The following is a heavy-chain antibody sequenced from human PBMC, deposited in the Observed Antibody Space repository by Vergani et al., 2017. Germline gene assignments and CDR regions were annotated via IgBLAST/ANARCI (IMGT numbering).Heavy chain of an antibody. J-gene: IGHJ6*02. V-gene: IGHV3-30*02. Sequence: QVQLVESGGGVVQPGGSLRLSCAASGFTFSSYGMHWVRQAPGKGLEWVAFIRYDGSNKYYADSVKGRFTISSDNSKNTLYLQMNSLRAEDTAVYYCAKSPRVAAEGMDVWGQGTTVTVSS. CDR2: IRYDGSNK. CDR1: GFTFSSYG. CDR3: AKSPRVAAEGMDV. D-gene: IGHD6-19*01.